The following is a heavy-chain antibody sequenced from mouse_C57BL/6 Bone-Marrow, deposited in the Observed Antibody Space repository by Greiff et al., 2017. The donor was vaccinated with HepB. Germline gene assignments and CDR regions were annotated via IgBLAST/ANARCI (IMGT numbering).Heavy chain of an antibody. CDR1: GYTFTSYW. CDR2: IDPENGDT. Sequence: VQLQQPGAELVRPGTSVKLSCKASGYTFTSYWMHWVKQRPEQGLEWIGWIDPENGDTEYASKFQGKATITADTSSNTAYLQLSSLTSEDTAVYYCTTDGNYWYFDVWGTGTTVTVSS. D-gene: IGHD2-1*01. CDR3: TTDGNYWYFDV. J-gene: IGHJ1*03. V-gene: IGHV14-4*01.